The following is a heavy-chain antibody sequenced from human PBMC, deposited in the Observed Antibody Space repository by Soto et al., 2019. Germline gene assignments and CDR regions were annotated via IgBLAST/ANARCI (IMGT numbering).Heavy chain of an antibody. CDR3: ARATYYYDSSGFPDY. Sequence: SETLSLTCTVSGGSISSYYWSWIRQPPGKGLEWIGYIYYSGSTNYNPSLKSRVTISVDTSKNQFSLKLSSVTAADTAVYYCARATYYYDSSGFPDYWGQGTLVTVSS. CDR2: IYYSGST. D-gene: IGHD3-22*01. V-gene: IGHV4-59*01. CDR1: GGSISSYY. J-gene: IGHJ4*02.